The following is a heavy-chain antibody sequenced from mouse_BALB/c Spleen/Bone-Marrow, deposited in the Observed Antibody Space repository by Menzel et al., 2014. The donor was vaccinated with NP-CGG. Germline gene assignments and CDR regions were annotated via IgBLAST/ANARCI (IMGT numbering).Heavy chain of an antibody. Sequence: EAHLVESGGGLMKPGGSLKLSCAASGFTFSDYYMYWVRQTPEKRLEWVATISNGGSYTYYPDSVKGRFTISRDNAKNNLYLQMSSLKSEDTAMYYCARDSLYYYGSSYGYFDIWGAGTTVTVSS. J-gene: IGHJ1*01. CDR1: GFTFSDYY. V-gene: IGHV5-4*02. CDR3: ARDSLYYYGSSYGYFDI. D-gene: IGHD1-1*01. CDR2: ISNGGSYT.